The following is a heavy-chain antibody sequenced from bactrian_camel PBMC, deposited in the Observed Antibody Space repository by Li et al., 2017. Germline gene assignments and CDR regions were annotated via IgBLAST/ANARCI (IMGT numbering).Heavy chain of an antibody. CDR1: EFTFEDSD. V-gene: IGHV3S63*01. CDR2: ISSDGRT. J-gene: IGHJ6*01. D-gene: IGHD2*01. Sequence: HVQLVESGGGSVQAGGSLTLSCTASEFTFEDSDVGWYRQVPDFECEWISTISSDGRTSYADSVKGRFTISLDNAKNTLYLQMNSLRPEDTAMYYCAASLGKTYCSAAYFISGLRPTFGFWGQGTQVTVS. CDR3: AASLGKTYCSAAYFISGLRPTFGF.